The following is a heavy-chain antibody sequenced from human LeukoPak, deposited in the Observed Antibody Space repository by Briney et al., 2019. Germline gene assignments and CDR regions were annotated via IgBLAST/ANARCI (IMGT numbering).Heavy chain of an antibody. CDR3: ARDWDRSGTLFDY. Sequence: SETLSLTCTVSGGSLSSYYWSWIRQPAGKGLEWIGRIYTSGSTTYNPSLKSRVTMSVDTSKNQFSLKLSSVPAADTAVYYCARDWDRSGTLFDYWGQGTLVTVSS. V-gene: IGHV4-4*07. CDR2: IYTSGST. CDR1: GGSLSSYY. J-gene: IGHJ4*02. D-gene: IGHD3-10*01.